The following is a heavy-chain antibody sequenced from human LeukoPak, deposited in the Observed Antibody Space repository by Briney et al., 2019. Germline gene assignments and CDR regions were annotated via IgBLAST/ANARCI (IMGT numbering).Heavy chain of an antibody. CDR2: IYYGGST. D-gene: IGHD2/OR15-2a*01. J-gene: IGHJ6*02. Sequence: SETLSLTCTVSGGSISSGGYYWSWLRQHPGKGLEWIGYIYYGGSTYYNPSLKSRVTISVDTSKNQFSLKLNSVAAADTAVYYCARRSTSFNYAMDVWGQGTTVTVSS. CDR3: ARRSTSFNYAMDV. V-gene: IGHV4-31*03. CDR1: GGSISSGGYY.